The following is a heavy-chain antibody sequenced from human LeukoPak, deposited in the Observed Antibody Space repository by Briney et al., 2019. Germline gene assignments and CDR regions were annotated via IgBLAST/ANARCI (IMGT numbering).Heavy chain of an antibody. CDR2: NYYTGST. Sequence: SETLSLTCTVSGGSISGSSYYWDWIRQPPGKGLEWIGSNYYTGSTYYNPSLKSRVTVSVDTSKNQFSLKLSSVTAADTAVYYCAREVITGTTPVFDYWGQGTLVTVSS. CDR3: AREVITGTTPVFDY. J-gene: IGHJ4*02. CDR1: GGSISGSSYY. V-gene: IGHV4-39*02. D-gene: IGHD1-7*01.